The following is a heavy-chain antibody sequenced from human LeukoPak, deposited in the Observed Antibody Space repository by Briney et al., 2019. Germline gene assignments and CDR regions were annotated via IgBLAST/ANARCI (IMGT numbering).Heavy chain of an antibody. J-gene: IGHJ6*03. Sequence: GGSLRLSCVGSGFSISGFWMTWVRQAPGKGLEWVANIRGDGSRLYYVDSVKGRFTISRDNAKNSLYLQMSNLRAEDTSVYYCAREASYSSSSLSAGYYYMDVWGKGTTVTVSS. CDR2: IRGDGSRL. V-gene: IGHV3-7*01. CDR3: AREASYSSSSLSAGYYYMDV. D-gene: IGHD6-6*01. CDR1: GFSISGFW.